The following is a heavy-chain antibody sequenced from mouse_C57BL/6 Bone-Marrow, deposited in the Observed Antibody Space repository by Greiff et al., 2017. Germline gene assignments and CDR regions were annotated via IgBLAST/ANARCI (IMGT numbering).Heavy chain of an antibody. CDR3: TNYDGYYDYAMDY. V-gene: IGHV1-15*01. Sequence: VQLQQPGAELVRPGASVTLSCKASGYTFTDYEMHWVKQTPVHGLEWIGAIDPATGGTAYNQKFKGKAILTADKSSSTAYMQLRSLTSEDSAVYYCTNYDGYYDYAMDYWGQGTSVTVSS. CDR1: GYTFTDYE. D-gene: IGHD2-3*01. CDR2: IDPATGGT. J-gene: IGHJ4*01.